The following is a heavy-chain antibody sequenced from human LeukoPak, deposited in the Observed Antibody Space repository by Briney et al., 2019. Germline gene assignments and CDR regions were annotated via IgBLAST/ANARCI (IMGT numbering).Heavy chain of an antibody. CDR1: GASIRNGDYY. CDR3: ARDCSGGSCYGAFDI. Sequence: SETLSLTCTVSGASIRNGDYYWSWIRQPPGKGLEWIGYIYDSGSTYYNPSLKSRITISVDTSENRFSLKLSSVTATDTAVYYCARDCSGGSCYGAFDIWGQGTMVTVSS. J-gene: IGHJ3*02. D-gene: IGHD2-15*01. CDR2: IYDSGST. V-gene: IGHV4-30-4*01.